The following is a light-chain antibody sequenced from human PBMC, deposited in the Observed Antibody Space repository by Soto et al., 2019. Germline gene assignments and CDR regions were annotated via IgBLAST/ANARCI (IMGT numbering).Light chain of an antibody. CDR2: EVG. J-gene: IGLJ3*02. CDR1: SSDIGNYNY. V-gene: IGLV2-14*01. CDR3: SSYTGSETWV. Sequence: QSVLTQPASVSGSPGQSITISCTGTSSDIGNYNYVSWYQQHPGKAPKLIIYEVGDRPSGVSNRFSGSKSGNTASLTISGLQAEDEDDYYCSSYTGSETWVFGGGTKVTVL.